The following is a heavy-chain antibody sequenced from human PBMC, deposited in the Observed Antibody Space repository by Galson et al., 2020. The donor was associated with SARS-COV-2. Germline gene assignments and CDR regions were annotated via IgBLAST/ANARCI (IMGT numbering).Heavy chain of an antibody. J-gene: IGHJ4*02. CDR2: ISSSGSTI. CDR3: ARSVERAAAVGY. V-gene: IGHV3-11*04. Sequence: NSGGSLRLSCAASGFTFSDYYMSWIRQAPGKGLEWVSYISSSGSTIYYADSVKGRFTISRDNAKNSLYLQMNSLRAEDTAVYYCARSVERAAAVGYWGQGTLVTVSS. D-gene: IGHD6-13*01. CDR1: GFTFSDYY.